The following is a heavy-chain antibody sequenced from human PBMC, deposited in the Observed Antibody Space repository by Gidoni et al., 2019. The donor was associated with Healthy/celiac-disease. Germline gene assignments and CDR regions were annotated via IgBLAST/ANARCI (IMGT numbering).Heavy chain of an antibody. Sequence: EVQLVESGGGLVQPGRSLRLSCAASGFTFDDYAMHWVRQAPGKGLEWVSGISWNSGSIGYADSVKGRFTISRDNAKNSLYLQMNSLRAEDTALYYCAKDMRGSGVNWFDPWGQGTLVTVSS. V-gene: IGHV3-9*01. CDR3: AKDMRGSGVNWFDP. J-gene: IGHJ5*02. CDR1: GFTFDDYA. D-gene: IGHD3-10*01. CDR2: ISWNSGSI.